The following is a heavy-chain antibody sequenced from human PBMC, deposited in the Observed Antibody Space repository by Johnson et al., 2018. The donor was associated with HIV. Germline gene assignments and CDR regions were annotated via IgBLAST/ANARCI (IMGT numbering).Heavy chain of an antibody. CDR1: GFTFSNYG. CDR3: AKGQSSGYPKDAFDI. V-gene: IGHV3-30*02. D-gene: IGHD3-22*01. J-gene: IGHJ3*02. CDR2: IRYDGSIK. Sequence: QVQLVESGGGVVQPGGSLRLSCVASGFTFSNYGMHWVRRAPGKGLEWVAFIRYDGSIKYYGDSVKGRFTISRDNSRNSLYLQMNSLRAEDTAVYYCAKGQSSGYPKDAFDIWGQGTMVTVSS.